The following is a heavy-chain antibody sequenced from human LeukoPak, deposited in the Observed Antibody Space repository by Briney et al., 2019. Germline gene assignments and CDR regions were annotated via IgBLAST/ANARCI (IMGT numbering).Heavy chain of an antibody. CDR1: GFTFSSYS. CDR2: ISSSSSYI. D-gene: IGHD3-22*01. CDR3: ARRLMVDYYDSSGYPDY. Sequence: GGSLRLSCAASGFTFSSYSMNWVRQAPGKGLEWVSSISSSSSYIYYADSVKGRFTISRDNAKNSLYLQMNSLRAEDTAMYYCARRLMVDYYDSSGYPDYWGQGTLVTVSS. J-gene: IGHJ4*02. V-gene: IGHV3-21*01.